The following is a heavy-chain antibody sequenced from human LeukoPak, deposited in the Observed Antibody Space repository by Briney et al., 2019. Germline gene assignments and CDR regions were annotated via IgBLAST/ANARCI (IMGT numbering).Heavy chain of an antibody. J-gene: IGHJ4*02. CDR3: ARGRDSSGFDY. CDR2: ISHSGST. Sequence: PSETLSLTCAVYGGSFSGYYWSWIRQPPGKGLEWIGEISHSGSTNYNPSLKSRVTISVDTSKNQFSLKLSSVTAADTAVYYCARGRDSSGFDYWGQGTLVTVSS. CDR1: GGSFSGYY. D-gene: IGHD3-22*01. V-gene: IGHV4-34*01.